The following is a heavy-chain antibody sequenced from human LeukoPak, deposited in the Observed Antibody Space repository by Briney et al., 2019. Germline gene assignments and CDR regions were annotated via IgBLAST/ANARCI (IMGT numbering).Heavy chain of an antibody. D-gene: IGHD1-26*01. CDR2: ISAYNGNT. V-gene: IGHV1-18*01. CDR3: ARVLFLGSYSTLLAEYFQH. Sequence: KPGASVKVSCKASGYTFTSYGISWARQAPGQGLEWMGWISAYNGNTNDAQKLQGRVTMTTDTSTSTAYMELRSLRSDDTAVYYCARVLFLGSYSTLLAEYFQHWGQGTLVTVSS. J-gene: IGHJ1*01. CDR1: GYTFTSYG.